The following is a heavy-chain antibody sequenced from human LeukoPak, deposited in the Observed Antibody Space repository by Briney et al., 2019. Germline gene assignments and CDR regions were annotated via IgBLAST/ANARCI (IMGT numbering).Heavy chain of an antibody. CDR1: GFTVSSNY. D-gene: IGHD3-9*01. Sequence: GGSLRLSCAASGFTVSSNYMNWVRRAPGKGLEWVSVIYSGGSAYYADSVKGRFTISRDNSKNTLYLQMNSLRADDTAVYYCASQRRVDLGFAFNLWGQGTMVTVSS. CDR3: ASQRRVDLGFAFNL. CDR2: IYSGGSA. V-gene: IGHV3-66*04. J-gene: IGHJ3*01.